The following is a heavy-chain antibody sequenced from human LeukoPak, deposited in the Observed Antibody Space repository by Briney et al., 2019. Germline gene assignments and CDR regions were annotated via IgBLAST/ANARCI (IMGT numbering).Heavy chain of an antibody. CDR2: IYYSGST. D-gene: IGHD3-22*01. V-gene: IGHV4-39*01. J-gene: IGHJ3*02. CDR3: ARRTKYYYDSSGYRSASDI. CDR1: GGSISSSSYY. Sequence: SETLSLTCTVSGGSISSSSYYWGWIRQPPGKGLEWIGSIYYSGSTYYNPSLKSRVTISVDTSKNQFSLKLSSVTAADTAVYYCARRTKYYYDSSGYRSASDIWGQGTMVTVSS.